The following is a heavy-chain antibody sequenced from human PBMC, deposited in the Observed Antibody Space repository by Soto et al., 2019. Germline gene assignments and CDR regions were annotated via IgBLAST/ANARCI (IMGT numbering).Heavy chain of an antibody. J-gene: IGHJ4*02. D-gene: IGHD6-6*01. CDR1: GFTFSSYA. V-gene: IGHV3-30*04. CDR3: ARDRYSSPSYYFDY. Sequence: GGSLRLSCADSGFTFSSYAMHWARSAPGKGLEWAAIISYDGNNKYYSDSGRGQFNISRENSKNTRDLQMNSRRAEGAAVYYCARDRYSSPSYYFDYGGQGTLVTVSS. CDR2: ISYDGNNK.